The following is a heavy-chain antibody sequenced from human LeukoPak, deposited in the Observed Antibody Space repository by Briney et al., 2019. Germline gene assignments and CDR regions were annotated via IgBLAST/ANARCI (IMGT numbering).Heavy chain of an antibody. CDR1: GGSISSHY. Sequence: SETLSLTGTSSGGSISSHYWSWIRQPPGKELTGIGSIYHIGSTYYNQSLKIPVTISVDTSKNQFSLILSSVTAADTAAYYCARGLDGVDYSGQGTLGTVSS. CDR2: IYHIGST. J-gene: IGHJ4*02. V-gene: IGHV4-38-2*02. D-gene: IGHD3-16*01. CDR3: ARGLDGVDY.